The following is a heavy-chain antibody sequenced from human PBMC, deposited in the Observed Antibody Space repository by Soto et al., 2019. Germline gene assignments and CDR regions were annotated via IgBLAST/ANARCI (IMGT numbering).Heavy chain of an antibody. D-gene: IGHD6-25*01. V-gene: IGHV1-3*01. CDR1: GYTFSTYA. J-gene: IGHJ6*02. Sequence: ASVKVSCKASGYTFSTYALHLVRQAPGPGLEWMGWINGGNGHTRYSQKFKDRVTIYRDTPASTAHLELTGLRYADTAVYYCARGHRLEEYYYYYGMDAWGQGTTVTV. CDR2: INGGNGHT. CDR3: ARGHRLEEYYYYYGMDA.